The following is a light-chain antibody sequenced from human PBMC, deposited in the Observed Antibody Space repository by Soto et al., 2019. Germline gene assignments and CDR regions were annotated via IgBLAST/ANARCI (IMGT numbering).Light chain of an antibody. V-gene: IGKV3D-20*02. CDR3: QQRSNWPPIT. CDR1: QSVSSSY. J-gene: IGKJ5*01. CDR2: GAS. Sequence: EIVLTQSPGTVSLSPGERATLSCRAIQSVSSSYLAWSQQKPGQAPRLLIYGASSRATGIPDRFSGSGSGTDFTLTISSLEPEDFAVYYCQQRSNWPPITFGQGTRLEIK.